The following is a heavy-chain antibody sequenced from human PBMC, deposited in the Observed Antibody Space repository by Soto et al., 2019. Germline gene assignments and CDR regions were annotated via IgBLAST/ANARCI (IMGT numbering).Heavy chain of an antibody. CDR3: ARDPLSLVYYYGSGNTNWFDP. D-gene: IGHD3-10*01. Sequence: GASVKVSCKASGYTFTSYGISWVRQAPGQGLEWMGWISAYNGNTNYAQKLQGRVTMTTDTSTSTAYMELRSLRSDDTAVYYCARDPLSLVYYYGSGNTNWFDPWGQGTLVTVSS. CDR1: GYTFTSYG. J-gene: IGHJ5*02. V-gene: IGHV1-18*01. CDR2: ISAYNGNT.